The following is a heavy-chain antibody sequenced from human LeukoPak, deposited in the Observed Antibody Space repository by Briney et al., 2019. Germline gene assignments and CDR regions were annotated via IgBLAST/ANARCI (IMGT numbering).Heavy chain of an antibody. CDR1: GFTFSSDD. D-gene: IGHD6-25*01. CDR2: IRGSDSRT. V-gene: IGHV3-23*01. CDR3: AKSGSRETVDY. J-gene: IGHJ4*02. Sequence: GRSLRLSSAASGFTFSSDDMSWVRQTPGKGLECVSTIRGSDSRTYYADSVKGRFTISRDNSTNTLYLQMNSLRAGDTAVYYCAKSGSRETVDYWGQGTLVTVSS.